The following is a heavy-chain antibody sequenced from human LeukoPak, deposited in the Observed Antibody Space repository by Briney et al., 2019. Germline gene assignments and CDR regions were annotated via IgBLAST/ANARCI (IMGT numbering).Heavy chain of an antibody. Sequence: GGSLRLSCAASGFTFSRYVMTWVRQAPGKGLEWVSIISGSVTTTYYADSVKGRFTISRDNSKNTLYLQMNSLRAEDTAVYYCAKGDTPMVRRYYFDYWGQGTLVTVSS. CDR3: AKGDTPMVRRYYFDY. J-gene: IGHJ4*02. CDR2: ISGSVTTT. CDR1: GFTFSRYV. D-gene: IGHD5-18*01. V-gene: IGHV3-23*01.